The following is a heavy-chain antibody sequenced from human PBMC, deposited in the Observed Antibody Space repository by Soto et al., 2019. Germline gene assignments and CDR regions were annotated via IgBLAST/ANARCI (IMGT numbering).Heavy chain of an antibody. CDR3: ARDKRGSGCPESYYGMDV. V-gene: IGHV6-1*01. Sequence: SQTLSLTCAISGDSVSSNSAAWNWIRQSPSRGLEWLGRTYYRSKWYNDYAVSVKSRITINPDTSKNQFSLQLNSVTPEDTAAYYCARDKRGSGCPESYYGMDVWGQGTTVTVSS. J-gene: IGHJ6*02. D-gene: IGHD6-19*01. CDR2: TYYRSKWYN. CDR1: GDSVSSNSAA.